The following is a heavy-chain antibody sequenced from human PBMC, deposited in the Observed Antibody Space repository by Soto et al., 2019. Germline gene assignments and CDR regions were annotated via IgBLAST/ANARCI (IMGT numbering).Heavy chain of an antibody. CDR3: ARLPSVLPVVDM. J-gene: IGHJ3*02. CDR1: GVPFSNYA. D-gene: IGHD2-8*01. Sequence: QVHLVQSGAEVKKPGSSVKVSCQASGVPFSNYALSWVRQAPGHGLEWMGGIIPISGTTDYAQKFQARVTITADESTNTAYMELSSLSADDTAVYYCARLPSVLPVVDMWGQGTLVTVSS. V-gene: IGHV1-69*01. CDR2: IIPISGTT.